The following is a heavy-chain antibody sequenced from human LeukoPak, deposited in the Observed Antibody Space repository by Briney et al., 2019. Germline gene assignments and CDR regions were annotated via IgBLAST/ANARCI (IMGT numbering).Heavy chain of an antibody. Sequence: GGSLRLSCAASGFTFSHYSMHWVRQAPGKGLEYVSAINSNGDDTYYADSVKGRFTISRDNSKNTLYLQMNSLRADDTAVYYCTKVASTGFIAYYFDYWGQGSLVTVSS. J-gene: IGHJ4*02. D-gene: IGHD3-16*02. CDR3: TKVASTGFIAYYFDY. CDR1: GFTFSHYS. V-gene: IGHV3-64*02. CDR2: INSNGDDT.